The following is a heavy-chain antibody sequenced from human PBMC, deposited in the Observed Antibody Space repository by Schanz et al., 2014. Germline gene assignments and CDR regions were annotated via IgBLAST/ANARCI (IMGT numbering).Heavy chain of an antibody. Sequence: EVQLVESGGGLVQPGGSLRLSCAGSGFSFSDYPMNWVRLAPGKGLEWLACISAASSSIHYADSVKGRFTISRDNARNSVYLHMSSLRDEDTALYYCTRTPFYFFHGMDVWGQGTLVAVSS. V-gene: IGHV3-48*02. CDR2: ISAASSSI. J-gene: IGHJ6*02. CDR1: GFSFSDYP. CDR3: TRTPFYFFHGMDV.